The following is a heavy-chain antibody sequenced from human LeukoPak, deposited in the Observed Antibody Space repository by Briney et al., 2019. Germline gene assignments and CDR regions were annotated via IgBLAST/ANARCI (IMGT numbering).Heavy chain of an antibody. Sequence: GGSLRLSCATSGFTFDDYGMSWVRQAPGKGLEWVSGINWNGGSTGYADSVKGRFTISRDNAKNSLYLQMNSLRAEDTAVYYCARAAVDILTGYVAFDIWGQGTMVTVSS. J-gene: IGHJ3*02. CDR2: INWNGGST. CDR1: GFTFDDYG. CDR3: ARAAVDILTGYVAFDI. D-gene: IGHD3-9*01. V-gene: IGHV3-20*04.